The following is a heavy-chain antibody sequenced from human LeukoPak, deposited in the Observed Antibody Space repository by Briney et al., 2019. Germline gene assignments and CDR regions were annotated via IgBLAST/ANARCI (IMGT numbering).Heavy chain of an antibody. D-gene: IGHD3-22*01. Sequence: GGSLKLSCVACGFRFSGLWMHWVRQPPEKGLEWVSRIDNDGSSAYYADSVKGRFTISRDNSKNTLYLQMNSLRAEDTAVYYCANHDSSGYLAYWGQGTLVTVSS. J-gene: IGHJ4*02. CDR2: IDNDGSSA. CDR1: GFRFSGLW. V-gene: IGHV3-74*01. CDR3: ANHDSSGYLAY.